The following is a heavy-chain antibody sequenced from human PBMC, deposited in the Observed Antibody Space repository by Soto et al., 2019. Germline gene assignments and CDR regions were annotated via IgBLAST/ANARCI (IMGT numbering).Heavy chain of an antibody. D-gene: IGHD3-16*02. Sequence: SVKVSCKASGGTFSSYAVSWVRQAPGQGLEWMGGIIPIFGTANYAQKFQGRVTITADESTSTAYMELSSLRSEDTAVYYCARACLGYDYVWGSYRYGQYYYYGMDVWGQGTTVTVSS. J-gene: IGHJ6*02. CDR2: IIPIFGTA. V-gene: IGHV1-69*13. CDR1: GGTFSSYA. CDR3: ARACLGYDYVWGSYRYGQYYYYGMDV.